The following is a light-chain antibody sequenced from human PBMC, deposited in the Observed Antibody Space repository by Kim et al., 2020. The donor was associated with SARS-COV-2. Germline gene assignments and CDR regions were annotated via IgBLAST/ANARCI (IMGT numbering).Light chain of an antibody. CDR3: NSRDSSGNHLV. CDR2: GKN. Sequence: SSELTQDPAVSVALGQTVRITCQGDSLRSYYASWYQQKPGQAPVLVIYGKNNRPSGIPERFSGSSSGNTASLNITGAQAEDEADYYCNSRDSSGNHLVFGGGTQLTVL. V-gene: IGLV3-19*01. J-gene: IGLJ2*01. CDR1: SLRSYY.